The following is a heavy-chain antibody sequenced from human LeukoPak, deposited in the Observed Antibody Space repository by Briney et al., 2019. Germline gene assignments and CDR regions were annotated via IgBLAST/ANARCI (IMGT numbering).Heavy chain of an antibody. V-gene: IGHV1-18*01. J-gene: IGHJ4*02. Sequence: ASVKVSCKASGYTFTNFIINWVRQAPGQGLEWMGWISAYNDNTSYAQMFQGRVTITRDTSASTAYMELSSLRSEDTAVYYCARDFARSGWYRGEQDYWGQGTLVTVSS. D-gene: IGHD6-19*01. CDR2: ISAYNDNT. CDR3: ARDFARSGWYRGEQDY. CDR1: GYTFTNFI.